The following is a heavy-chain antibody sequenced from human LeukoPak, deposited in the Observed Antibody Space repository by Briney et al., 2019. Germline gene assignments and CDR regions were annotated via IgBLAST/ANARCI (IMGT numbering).Heavy chain of an antibody. CDR1: GGSFSGYY. Sequence: SETLSLTCAVYGGSFSGYYWSWIRQPPGKGLEWIGEINHSGSTNYNPSLKSRVTISVDTSKNQFSLKLSSVTAADTAVYYCARKRLRSFDYWGQGTLVTVS. J-gene: IGHJ4*02. V-gene: IGHV4-34*01. CDR3: ARKRLRSFDY. D-gene: IGHD6-25*01. CDR2: INHSGST.